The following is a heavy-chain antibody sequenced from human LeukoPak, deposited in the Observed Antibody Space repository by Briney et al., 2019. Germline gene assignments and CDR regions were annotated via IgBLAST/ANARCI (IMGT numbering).Heavy chain of an antibody. CDR3: ASSEKTYYDFWSGRSGPTYYYYGMDV. D-gene: IGHD3-3*01. CDR1: GYTFPVYE. Sequence: ASVKVSCKASGYTFPVYEIYWVRQAPGQGLEWMGRIIPILGIANYAQKFQGRVTITADKSTSTAYMELSSLRSEDTAVYYCASSEKTYYDFWSGRSGPTYYYYGMDVWGQGTTVTVSS. CDR2: IIPILGIA. J-gene: IGHJ6*02. V-gene: IGHV1-69*04.